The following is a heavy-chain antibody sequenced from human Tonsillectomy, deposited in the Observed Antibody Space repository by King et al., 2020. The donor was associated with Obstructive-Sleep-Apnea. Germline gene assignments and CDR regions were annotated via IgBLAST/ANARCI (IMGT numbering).Heavy chain of an antibody. CDR1: GFTFGDFA. Sequence: VQLVESGGGLIQPGRSLRLSCTASGFTFGDFAMSWFRQAPGKGLEWVGFIRSKADGGTTGYGASVKGRFTISRDDSKSIAYLQMNSLKNEDTAVYYWSRGHYYDSSGYYGIDAFDIWGQGTMVNVSS. V-gene: IGHV3-49*03. CDR2: IRSKADGGTT. CDR3: SRGHYYDSSGYYGIDAFDI. D-gene: IGHD3-22*01. J-gene: IGHJ3*02.